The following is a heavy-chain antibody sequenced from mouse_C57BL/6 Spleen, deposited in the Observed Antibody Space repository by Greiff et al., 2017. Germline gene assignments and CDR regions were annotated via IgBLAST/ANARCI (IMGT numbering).Heavy chain of an antibody. V-gene: IGHV1-80*01. CDR2: IYPGDGDT. Sequence: VQLQPSGAELVKPGASVKISCKASGYAFSSYWMNWVKQRPGKGLEWIGQIYPGDGDTNYNGKFKGKATLTADKSSSTAYMQLSSLTSEDSAVYFCARWTYYEAMDYWGQGTSVTVSS. CDR1: GYAFSSYW. CDR3: ARWTYYEAMDY. J-gene: IGHJ4*01. D-gene: IGHD2-10*01.